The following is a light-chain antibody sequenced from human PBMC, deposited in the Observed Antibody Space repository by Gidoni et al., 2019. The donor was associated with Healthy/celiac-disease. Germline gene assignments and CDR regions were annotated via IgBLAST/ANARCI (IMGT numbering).Light chain of an antibody. CDR1: QSVSSY. Sequence: EIVLTQSPATLSLSPGERATLSCSASQSVSSYLAWYQQKPGQAPRLLLYDASNRATGIPARFSGSGSGTDFTLTISSLEPEDFAVYYCQQRSNWPPTFGQGTKVEIK. V-gene: IGKV3-11*01. J-gene: IGKJ1*01. CDR2: DAS. CDR3: QQRSNWPPT.